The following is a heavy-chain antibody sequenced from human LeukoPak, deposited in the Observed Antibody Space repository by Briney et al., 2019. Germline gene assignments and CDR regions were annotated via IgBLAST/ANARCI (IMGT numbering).Heavy chain of an antibody. V-gene: IGHV3-7*01. Sequence: PGGSLRLSCAASGFTFTSYAMSWVRQAPGKGLEWAANIKQDGGEKYYVNSVTGRLSLSRDNAKNSLYLQMNSLRAEDTAVYYCARVVRGYFDYWGQGTLVTVSS. J-gene: IGHJ4*02. CDR3: ARVVRGYFDY. CDR2: IKQDGGEK. D-gene: IGHD3-10*01. CDR1: GFTFTSYA.